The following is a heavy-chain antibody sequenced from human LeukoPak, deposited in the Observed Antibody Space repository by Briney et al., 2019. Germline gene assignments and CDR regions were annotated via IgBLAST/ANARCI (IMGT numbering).Heavy chain of an antibody. CDR2: INHIGTT. CDR3: ARGDWLSGYYYLLDY. J-gene: IGHJ4*02. V-gene: IGHV4-34*01. CDR1: GGCFSGYY. D-gene: IGHD3-22*01. Sequence: SETLSLTCAVYGGCFSGYYWTWIRQPPGKGLEWIGEINHIGTTKFNPSLKSRITISVDTSKNQFSLKLSSVTAADTAVYYCARGDWLSGYYYLLDYWGQGTLVTVSS.